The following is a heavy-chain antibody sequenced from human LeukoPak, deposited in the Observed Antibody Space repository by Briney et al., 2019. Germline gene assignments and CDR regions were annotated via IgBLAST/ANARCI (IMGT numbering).Heavy chain of an antibody. CDR2: ISAYNGNT. D-gene: IGHD3-9*01. CDR3: ARDDTSYYDILTGYSVSGFDY. Sequence: GASVKVSCKASGYTFTSYGISWVRQAPGQGLEWMGWISAYNGNTNCAQKLQGRVTMTTDTSTSTAYMELRSLRSDDTAVYYCARDDTSYYDILTGYSVSGFDYWGQGTLVTVSS. CDR1: GYTFTSYG. V-gene: IGHV1-18*01. J-gene: IGHJ4*02.